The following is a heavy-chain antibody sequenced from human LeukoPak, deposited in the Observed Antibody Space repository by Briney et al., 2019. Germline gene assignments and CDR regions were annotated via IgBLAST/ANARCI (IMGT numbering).Heavy chain of an antibody. CDR2: ISASSSTI. J-gene: IGHJ4*02. CDR1: GXSFGTYG. D-gene: IGHD6-19*01. Sequence: PGGSLRLSCAASGXSFGTYGMNWVRQAPGKGLEWVSYISASSSTIYYADSVKGRFTISRDNAKNSLYLQVNGLRDEDTAVYYCARDAGSGYFDYWGQGTLVTVSS. CDR3: ARDAGSGYFDY. V-gene: IGHV3-48*02.